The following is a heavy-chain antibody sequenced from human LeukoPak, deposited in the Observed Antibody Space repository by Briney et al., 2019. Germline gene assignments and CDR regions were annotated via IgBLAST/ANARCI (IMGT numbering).Heavy chain of an antibody. J-gene: IGHJ4*02. CDR3: VKSLRHFDWPSGFDY. V-gene: IGHV3-64D*06. D-gene: IGHD3-9*01. Sequence: GGSLRLSCSASGFTFSSYAMHWVRQAPGKGLGYVSAISSNGGSTYYADSVKGRFTISRDNSKNTLYLQMSSLRAEDTAVYYCVKSLRHFDWPSGFDYWGQGTLVTVSS. CDR2: ISSNGGST. CDR1: GFTFSSYA.